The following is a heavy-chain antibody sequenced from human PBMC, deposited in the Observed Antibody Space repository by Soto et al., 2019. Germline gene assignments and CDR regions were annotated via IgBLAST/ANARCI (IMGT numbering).Heavy chain of an antibody. V-gene: IGHV3-30*18. Sequence: QVQLVESGGGVVQPGRSPRLSCAASGFTFSNFGMHWVRQAPGKGLEWVAAISSDGGATYYSHSVKDRFTVSRDNSRKTHFLQMHILTVEDTAVYYLVKGSDEARHELDRWGQGILVTVSS. CDR3: VKGSDEARHELDR. D-gene: IGHD6-6*01. J-gene: IGHJ5*02. CDR1: GFTFSNFG. CDR2: ISSDGGAT.